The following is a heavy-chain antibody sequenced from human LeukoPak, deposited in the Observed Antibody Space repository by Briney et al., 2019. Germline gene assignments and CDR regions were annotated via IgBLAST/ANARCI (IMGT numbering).Heavy chain of an antibody. CDR2: IYYSGST. CDR1: GGSFSGYY. V-gene: IGHV4-31*11. J-gene: IGHJ3*02. Sequence: SETLSLTCAVYGGSFSGYYWSWIRQHPGKGLEWIGYIYYSGSTYYNPSLKSRVTISVDTSKNQFSLKLSSVTAADTAVYYCARDMSLVNWDPSWAFDIWGQGTMVTVSS. CDR3: ARDMSLVNWDPSWAFDI. D-gene: IGHD7-27*01.